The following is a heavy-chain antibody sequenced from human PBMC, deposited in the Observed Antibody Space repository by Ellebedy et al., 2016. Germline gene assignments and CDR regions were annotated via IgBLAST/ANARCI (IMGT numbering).Heavy chain of an antibody. D-gene: IGHD5-12*01. CDR2: INPKTGDT. J-gene: IGHJ4*01. Sequence: ASVKVSCXASGYSFTHFFIHWVRQAPGQGLEWMGCINPKTGDTEHERKFQGRVTMTRDTSVSTAYMELSSLRSDDTAFYFCARDQAWLQAWPPKIWGQGTMVTVSS. V-gene: IGHV1-2*02. CDR1: GYSFTHFF. CDR3: ARDQAWLQAWPPKI.